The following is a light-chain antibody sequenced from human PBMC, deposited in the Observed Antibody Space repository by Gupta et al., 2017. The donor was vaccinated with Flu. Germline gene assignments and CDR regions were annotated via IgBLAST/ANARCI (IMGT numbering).Light chain of an antibody. Sequence: QSVLTQPPSVSGAPGQRVTISCTGSSSNIGAGYDVHWYQQLPGTAPKLLIFANSDRPSGVPDRISASRSGVSASLAITGLQTEDEADYYCQSYDSSLSGYVFGTGTKVTVL. CDR3: QSYDSSLSGYV. J-gene: IGLJ1*01. V-gene: IGLV1-40*01. CDR1: SSNIGAGYD. CDR2: ANS.